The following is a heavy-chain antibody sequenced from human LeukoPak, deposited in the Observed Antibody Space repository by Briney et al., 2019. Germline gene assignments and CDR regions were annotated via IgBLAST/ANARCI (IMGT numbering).Heavy chain of an antibody. D-gene: IGHD3-3*01. V-gene: IGHV3-48*01. CDR3: ARDSSLFRSEGAFDI. CDR1: GFTFSSYS. Sequence: GGSLRLSCAASGFTFSSYSMNWVRQAPGKGLEWVSYIGGSSSPIYYADSVKGRFTVSRDNAKNSLYLQINSLRAEDTAVYYCARDSSLFRSEGAFDIWGQGTMVTVSS. J-gene: IGHJ3*02. CDR2: IGGSSSPI.